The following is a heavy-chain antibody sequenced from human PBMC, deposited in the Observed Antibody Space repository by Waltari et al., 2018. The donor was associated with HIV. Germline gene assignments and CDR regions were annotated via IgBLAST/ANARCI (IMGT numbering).Heavy chain of an antibody. J-gene: IGHJ6*02. CDR2: IIPMFDTA. V-gene: IGHV1-69*01. Sequence: QVQLVQSGAEVKKPGSSVKVSCKASGGTFSSYAISWVRLAPGQGLEWMGGIIPMFDTANYAQKFQGRVTITADESTRTAYMELSTLRSEDTALYYCARGYYYDSSDYSEYYYGMDVWGQGTTVTVSS. CDR1: GGTFSSYA. CDR3: ARGYYYDSSDYSEYYYGMDV. D-gene: IGHD3-22*01.